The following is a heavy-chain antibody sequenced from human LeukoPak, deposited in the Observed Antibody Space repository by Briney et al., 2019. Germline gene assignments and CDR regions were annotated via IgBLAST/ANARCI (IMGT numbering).Heavy chain of an antibody. D-gene: IGHD3-22*01. V-gene: IGHV1-69*13. CDR1: GGTFSSYA. CDR3: ARAGGSSGYRIIDRYYFDY. CDR2: IIPIFGTA. J-gene: IGHJ4*02. Sequence: SVKVSCKASGGTFSSYAISWVRQAPGQGLEWMGGIIPIFGTANYAQKFQGRVTITADESTSTAYMELSSLRSEDTAVYYCARAGGSSGYRIIDRYYFDYWGQGTLVTVSS.